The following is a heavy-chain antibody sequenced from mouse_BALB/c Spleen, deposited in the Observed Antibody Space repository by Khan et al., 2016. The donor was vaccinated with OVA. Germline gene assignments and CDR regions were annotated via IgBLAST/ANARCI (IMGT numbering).Heavy chain of an antibody. CDR3: AKWGNSYYATDY. D-gene: IGHD2-1*01. CDR1: GFSLTSYS. CDR2: IWGDGST. Sequence: VQLQESGPGLVAPSQSLSITCTVSGFSLTSYSVNWVRQPPGKGLEWLGVIWGDGSTNYHSALRSRLSISKDNSKNQVFLKLNSLQTDDTATYYCAKWGNSYYATDYWGQGTSVTVSS. J-gene: IGHJ4*01. V-gene: IGHV2-3*01.